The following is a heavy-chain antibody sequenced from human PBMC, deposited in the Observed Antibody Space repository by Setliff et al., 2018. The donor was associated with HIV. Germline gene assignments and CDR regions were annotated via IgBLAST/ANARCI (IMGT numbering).Heavy chain of an antibody. CDR3: ARHGYSWYIDGFDI. CDR2: IYYSGNT. CDR1: GGSISSSTYY. D-gene: IGHD5-18*01. Sequence: SETLSLTCTVSGGSISSSTYYWGWIRQPPGKGLEWIGSIYYSGNTYYNPSLKSRVTISVDTSKNQFSLKLNSVTASDTAVYYCARHGYSWYIDGFDIWGQGTVVTVSS. V-gene: IGHV4-39*01. J-gene: IGHJ3*02.